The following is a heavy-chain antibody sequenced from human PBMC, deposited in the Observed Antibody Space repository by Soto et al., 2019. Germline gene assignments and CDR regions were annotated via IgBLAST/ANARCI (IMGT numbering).Heavy chain of an antibody. CDR3: TTFEITMIVVVTPDDYGMDV. J-gene: IGHJ6*02. V-gene: IGHV3-15*07. CDR1: GFTFSNAW. D-gene: IGHD3-22*01. CDR2: IKSKTDGGTT. Sequence: GGSLRLSCAASGFTFSNAWMNWVRQAPGKGLEWVGRIKSKTDGGTTDYAAPVKGRFTISRDDSKNTLYLQMNSLKTEDTAVYYCTTFEITMIVVVTPDDYGMDVWGQGTTVTVSS.